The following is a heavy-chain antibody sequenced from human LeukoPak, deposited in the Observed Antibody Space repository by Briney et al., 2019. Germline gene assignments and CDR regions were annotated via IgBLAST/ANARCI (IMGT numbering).Heavy chain of an antibody. CDR1: GGSISSYY. Sequence: SETLSLTCTVSGGSISSYYWSWIRQPAGKGLEWIGRIYTSGSTNYNPSLKSRVTMSVDTSKNQFSLKLNSVAAADTATYYCARGTPWSLGSHAFDIWGQGTMFTVSS. J-gene: IGHJ3*02. CDR3: ARGTPWSLGSHAFDI. CDR2: IYTSGST. V-gene: IGHV4-4*07. D-gene: IGHD2-8*01.